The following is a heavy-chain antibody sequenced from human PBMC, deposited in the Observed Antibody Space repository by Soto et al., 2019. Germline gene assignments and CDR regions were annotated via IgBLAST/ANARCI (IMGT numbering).Heavy chain of an antibody. CDR2: IYPGDSDT. J-gene: IGHJ6*02. D-gene: IGHD2-2*03. CDR3: ARVSGYCSSTSCWEYYYYGMDV. V-gene: IGHV5-51*01. Sequence: GESLKISCKGSGYSFTSYWIGWVRQMPGKGLEWMGIIYPGDSDTRYSPSFQGQVTISADKSISTAYLQWSSLKASDTAMYYCARVSGYCSSTSCWEYYYYGMDVWGPGTTATVPS. CDR1: GYSFTSYW.